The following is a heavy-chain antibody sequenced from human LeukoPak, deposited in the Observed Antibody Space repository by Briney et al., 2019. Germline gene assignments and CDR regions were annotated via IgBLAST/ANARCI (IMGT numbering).Heavy chain of an antibody. CDR2: ISSSSSYI. CDR3: ANHPAATTTDAFDI. V-gene: IGHV3-21*04. J-gene: IGHJ3*02. D-gene: IGHD1-14*01. Sequence: PGGSLRLSCAASGFTLSSYSMNWVRQAPGKGLEWVSSISSSSSYIYYADSVKGRFTISRDNAKNSLYLQMNRLRAADTAVYYCANHPAATTTDAFDIWGQGTMATVSS. CDR1: GFTLSSYS.